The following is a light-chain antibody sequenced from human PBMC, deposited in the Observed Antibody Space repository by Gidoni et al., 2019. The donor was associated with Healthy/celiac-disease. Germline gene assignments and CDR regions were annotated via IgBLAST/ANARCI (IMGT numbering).Light chain of an antibody. CDR1: QSISSY. CDR3: QQSYRTPFT. CDR2: AAS. J-gene: IGKJ3*01. Sequence: DVTMTESPSSLSASVGERVPITCRARQSISSYLNWYQQKPGKAPKLLIYAASSLQSGVPSRFSGSGSWTDFTLTISSLQPEDFATYYCQQSYRTPFTFGPGTKVDIK. V-gene: IGKV1-39*01.